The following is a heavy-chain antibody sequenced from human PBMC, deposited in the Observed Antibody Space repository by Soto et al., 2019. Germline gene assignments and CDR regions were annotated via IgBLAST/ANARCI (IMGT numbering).Heavy chain of an antibody. D-gene: IGHD2-21*01. V-gene: IGHV3-21*04. CDR1: GFTFSRVS. J-gene: IGHJ4*01. Sequence: GGSLRLSCEASGFTFSRVSMNWVRQVPGKGLEWVASISSGSSDTWYADSVKGRFIISRDNSKNTLYVQMKSLRAEDTAMYYCTKEAPACGHCWGHGTLVTVSS. CDR3: TKEAPACGHC. CDR2: ISSGSSDT.